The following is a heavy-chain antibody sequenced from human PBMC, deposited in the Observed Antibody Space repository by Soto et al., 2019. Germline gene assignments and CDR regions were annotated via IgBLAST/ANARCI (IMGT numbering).Heavy chain of an antibody. Sequence: QVQLVQSGAEVKKPGSSVKVSCKASGGTFSSYTISWVRQAPGQGLEWMGRIIPILGIANYAQKFQGRVTITADKSTSTAYMELSSLRSEDTAVYYCARDPTARTRNAFDIWGQGTWSPSLQ. CDR3: ARDPTARTRNAFDI. CDR2: IIPILGIA. J-gene: IGHJ3*02. D-gene: IGHD1-1*01. V-gene: IGHV1-69*08. CDR1: GGTFSSYT.